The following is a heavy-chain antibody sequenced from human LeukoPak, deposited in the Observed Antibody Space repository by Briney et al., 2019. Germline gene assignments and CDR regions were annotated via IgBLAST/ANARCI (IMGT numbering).Heavy chain of an antibody. CDR2: IRYDGSNK. V-gene: IGHV3-30*02. CDR1: GFTFSSYA. D-gene: IGHD6-13*01. Sequence: GGSLRLSCAASGFTFSSYAMSWVRQAPGKGLEWVAFIRYDGSNKYYADSVKGRFTISRDNSKNTLYLQMNSLRAEDTAVYYCAKEDSSSFRDWFDPWGQGTLVTVSS. J-gene: IGHJ5*02. CDR3: AKEDSSSFRDWFDP.